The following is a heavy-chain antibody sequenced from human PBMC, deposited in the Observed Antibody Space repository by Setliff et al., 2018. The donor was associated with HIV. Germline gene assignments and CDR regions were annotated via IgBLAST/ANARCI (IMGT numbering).Heavy chain of an antibody. CDR2: INGGNGKT. CDR3: ARSLTRSSDY. Sequence: GASVKVSCKASGYTFTSYAIHWVRQAPGQRLEWMGWINGGNGKTKYSQEFQGRVTITRDTSASTAYMELSSLRSEDMAVYFCARSLTRSSDYWGQGTLVTVSS. D-gene: IGHD6-6*01. CDR1: GYTFTSYA. J-gene: IGHJ4*02. V-gene: IGHV1-3*03.